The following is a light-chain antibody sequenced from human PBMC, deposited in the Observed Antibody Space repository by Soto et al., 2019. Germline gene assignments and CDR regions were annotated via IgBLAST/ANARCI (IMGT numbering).Light chain of an antibody. CDR1: SGSIASNY. V-gene: IGLV6-57*01. Sequence: NFMLTQPHSVSESPGKTVIISCTRSSGSIASNYVQWYQQRPGSSPTTVIYEDNQRPSGVPDRFSGSIDSSSNSASLTIAGLEPEDEAEYFCQCYDATNQVFGGGTKLTVL. CDR3: QCYDATNQV. J-gene: IGLJ3*02. CDR2: EDN.